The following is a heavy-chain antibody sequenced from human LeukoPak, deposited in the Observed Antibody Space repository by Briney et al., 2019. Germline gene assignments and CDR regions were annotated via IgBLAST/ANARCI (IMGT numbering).Heavy chain of an antibody. Sequence: PGGSLRLPCAASGFTFSRYTMEWVRQAPGKGLEWVSSISSSGSYIYYGDSVRDRFHISRDNAKNSLYLQMNNLRADDTAVYYCARAEILSGSAIDHWGQGTLVTVSS. D-gene: IGHD3-9*01. J-gene: IGHJ4*02. CDR2: ISSSGSYI. CDR1: GFTFSRYT. V-gene: IGHV3-21*06. CDR3: ARAEILSGSAIDH.